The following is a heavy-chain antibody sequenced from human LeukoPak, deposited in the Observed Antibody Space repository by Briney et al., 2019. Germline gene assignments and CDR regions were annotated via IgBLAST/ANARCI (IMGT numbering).Heavy chain of an antibody. CDR3: ARESGAAAAILGWFDP. J-gene: IGHJ5*02. V-gene: IGHV3-48*03. Sequence: PGGSLRLSCAASGFTFSSYEMNWVRQAPGKGLEWVSYISSSGSTIYYADPVKGRFTISRDNAKNSLYLQMNSLRAEDTAVYYCARESGAAAAILGWFDPWGQGTLVTVSS. CDR2: ISSSGSTI. CDR1: GFTFSSYE. D-gene: IGHD2-2*01.